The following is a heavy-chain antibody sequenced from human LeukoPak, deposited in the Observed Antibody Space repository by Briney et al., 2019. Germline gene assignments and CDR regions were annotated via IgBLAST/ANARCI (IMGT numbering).Heavy chain of an antibody. CDR3: TSCRGGRCSTSGFDS. CDR1: GFTFSSYA. CDR2: ISTSGGAT. J-gene: IGHJ4*02. Sequence: GGSLRLSCAASGFTFSSYAMHWVRHPPGKGRGWLSAISTSGGATYYPDSVKGRFTISTDNSKNTLYLQRNSVTAEDTAVYYCTSCRGGRCSTSGFDSWGQGALVTVSS. V-gene: IGHV3-23*01. D-gene: IGHD2-15*01.